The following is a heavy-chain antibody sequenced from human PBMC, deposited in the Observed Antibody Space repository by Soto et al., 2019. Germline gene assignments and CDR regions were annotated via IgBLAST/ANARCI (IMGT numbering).Heavy chain of an antibody. D-gene: IGHD3-10*01. CDR2: ISGDSGDI. V-gene: IGHV3-21*01. Sequence: EVQLVESGGGLVKPGGSLRLSCAASGFTFSNYIMNWVRQAPGKWLEWVSYISGDSGDIYYADSVKGRLTISRENAKNSLHLLMNSLRVEDTAVFYCARSRYYYTSIGYSYNFDSWGQGTLVTVSS. CDR3: ARSRYYYTSIGYSYNFDS. J-gene: IGHJ4*02. CDR1: GFTFSNYI.